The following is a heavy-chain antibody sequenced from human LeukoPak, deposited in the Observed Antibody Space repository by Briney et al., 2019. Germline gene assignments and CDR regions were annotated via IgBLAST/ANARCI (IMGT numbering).Heavy chain of an antibody. CDR2: IYHSGST. CDR3: ASIVVVPAAKVKGDWFDP. V-gene: IGHV4-38-2*01. Sequence: SDTLSLTCAFFGYSISSGYYWDWIRQPPGKGQKRIGSIYHSGSTYYNQSRKSRVAISVDTSKNQLSLKLSSVTDADTVVYYCASIVVVPAAKVKGDWFDPWGQGTLVTVSS. CDR1: GYSISSGYY. D-gene: IGHD2-2*01. J-gene: IGHJ5*02.